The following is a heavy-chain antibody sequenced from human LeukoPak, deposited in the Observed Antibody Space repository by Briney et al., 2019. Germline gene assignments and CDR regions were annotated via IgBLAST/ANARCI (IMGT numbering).Heavy chain of an antibody. CDR2: ISSSSRYI. CDR1: GFTFSSYS. J-gene: IGHJ6*02. D-gene: IGHD6-13*01. V-gene: IGHV3-21*01. Sequence: GGSLRLSCAASGFTFSSYSMNWVRQAPGKGLEWVSYISSSSRYIYYADSVKGRFTISRDNAKNSLYLQMNSLRAEGTAVYYCVGYSSSWYVVDYYYGLDVWGQGTTVTVSS. CDR3: VGYSSSWYVVDYYYGLDV.